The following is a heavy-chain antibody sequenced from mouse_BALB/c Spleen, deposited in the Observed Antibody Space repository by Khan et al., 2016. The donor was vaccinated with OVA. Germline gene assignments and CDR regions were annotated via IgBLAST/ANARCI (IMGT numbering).Heavy chain of an antibody. CDR2: IYPGDGNT. J-gene: IGHJ3*01. V-gene: IGHV1-80*01. CDR3: ARSGYDYFAY. CDR1: GYGFSNYL. Sequence: QMRLEESGAELVRPGSSVKISCKASGYGFSNYLMNWVKQGPGQGLEWIGQIYPGDGNTNYNGKFEDKATLTVDKSSSTAYMQLSSLTSEDSAVYFCARSGYDYFAYWGQGTLVTVSA. D-gene: IGHD2-14*01.